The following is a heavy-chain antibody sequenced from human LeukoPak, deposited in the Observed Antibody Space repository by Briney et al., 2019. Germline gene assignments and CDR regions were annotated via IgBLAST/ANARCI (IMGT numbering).Heavy chain of an antibody. CDR3: ARDYYDSSGYPYYYYGMDV. J-gene: IGHJ6*02. D-gene: IGHD3-22*01. V-gene: IGHV1-2*06. CDR2: INPNSGGT. Sequence: ASVKVSCKASGYTFTGYYMHWVRQAPGQGLEWMGRINPNSGGTNYAQKFQGRVTMTRDTSISTAYMELSRLRSDDTAVHYCARDYYDSSGYPYYYYGMDVWGQGTTVTVSS. CDR1: GYTFTGYY.